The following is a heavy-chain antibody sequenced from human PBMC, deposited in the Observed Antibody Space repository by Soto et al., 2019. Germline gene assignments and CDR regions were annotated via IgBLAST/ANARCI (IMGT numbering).Heavy chain of an antibody. Sequence: QVQLVQSGAEVKNPGSSVKVSCNASGGTFSSYAISWVRQAPGQGLEWMGGIIPIFCTANYAQKFQGRVTITADESTSTAYMELSSLRSEDTAVYYCAREAGYKAGYFDYWGQGTLVTVSS. J-gene: IGHJ4*02. V-gene: IGHV1-69*01. CDR1: GGTFSSYA. CDR2: IIPIFCTA. CDR3: AREAGYKAGYFDY. D-gene: IGHD5-12*01.